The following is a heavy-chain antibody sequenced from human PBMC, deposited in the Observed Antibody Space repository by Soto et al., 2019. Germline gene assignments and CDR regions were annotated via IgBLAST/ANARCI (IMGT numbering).Heavy chain of an antibody. CDR3: ARLTLGCSGGSCLGWFDP. V-gene: IGHV1-46*01. J-gene: IGHJ5*02. CDR2: INPSGGST. CDR1: GYTFTSYY. Sequence: QVQLVQSGAEVKKPGASVKVSCKASGYTFTSYYMHWVRQAPGQGLEWMGIINPSGGSTSYAQKXPGRGTMTRDXXTXTXXRELSSLRSEDTAVYYCARLTLGCSGGSCLGWFDPWGQGTLVTVSS. D-gene: IGHD2-15*01.